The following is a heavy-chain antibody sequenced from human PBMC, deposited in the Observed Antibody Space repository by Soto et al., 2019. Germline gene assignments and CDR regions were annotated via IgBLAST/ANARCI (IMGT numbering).Heavy chain of an antibody. Sequence: GGSLRLSCAASGFSFSNYAMTWVRQAPGKGPEWVSIISGSGGTTDYADSVKGRFTISRDNSKSTLYLQMNSLRAEDTALYYCAKDHYDSSGYSPFDFWGQGTLVTVSS. J-gene: IGHJ4*02. D-gene: IGHD3-22*01. CDR3: AKDHYDSSGYSPFDF. V-gene: IGHV3-23*01. CDR1: GFSFSNYA. CDR2: ISGSGGTT.